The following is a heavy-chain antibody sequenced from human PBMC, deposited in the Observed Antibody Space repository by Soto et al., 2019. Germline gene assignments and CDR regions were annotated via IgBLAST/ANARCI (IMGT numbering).Heavy chain of an antibody. Sequence: PGGSLRLSCAASGFTFSSYAMSWVRQAPGKGLEWVSAISGSGGSTYYADSVKGRFTISRDNSKNTLYLQMNSLRAEDTAVYYCAKPGYDSSGSWYYFDYWGQGTLVTVSS. D-gene: IGHD3-22*01. CDR3: AKPGYDSSGSWYYFDY. CDR2: ISGSGGST. J-gene: IGHJ4*02. CDR1: GFTFSSYA. V-gene: IGHV3-23*01.